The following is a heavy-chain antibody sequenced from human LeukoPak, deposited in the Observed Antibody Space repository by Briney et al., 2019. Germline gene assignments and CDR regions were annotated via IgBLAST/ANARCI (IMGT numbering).Heavy chain of an antibody. CDR2: ISGTGGST. J-gene: IGHJ4*02. V-gene: IGHV3-23*01. D-gene: IGHD1-1*01. Sequence: GGSLRLSCAASGFTFSSYAMSWVRQAPGKGLEWVSTISGTGGSTYYADSVKGQFTISRDNSKNTLYLQLNSLTAEDTAMYYCAKDEGRLITNWYRQYWGQGTPVTVSS. CDR1: GFTFSSYA. CDR3: AKDEGRLITNWYRQY.